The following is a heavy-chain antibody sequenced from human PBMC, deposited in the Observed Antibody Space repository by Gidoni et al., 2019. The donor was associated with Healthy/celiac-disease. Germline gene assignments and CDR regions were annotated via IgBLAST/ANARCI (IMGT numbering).Heavy chain of an antibody. D-gene: IGHD1-26*01. CDR2: IIPIFGTA. Sequence: QVPLVQSGAEVKTPGSSVNVPCKASGGTFSRYALSWVRQSPGQGLEWVGGIIPIFGTANYAQKFQGRFPITADESTTTAYMGLSSLRSEDTAVYSCAVQRGGGSSNGFDYWGQGTLVTVSS. J-gene: IGHJ4*02. CDR3: AVQRGGGSSNGFDY. V-gene: IGHV1-69*01. CDR1: GGTFSRYA.